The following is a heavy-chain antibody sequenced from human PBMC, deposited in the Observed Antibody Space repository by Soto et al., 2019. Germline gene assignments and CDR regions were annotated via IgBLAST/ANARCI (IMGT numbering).Heavy chain of an antibody. CDR1: GYTFTSYY. Sequence: GASVKVSCKASGYTFTSYYIHWVRQAPGQGLEWVGVINPSGGSTAYTQKFQGRVTMTRDTSTSTVYMELSSLRSEDTAVYYCARAGSSRRRFDYWGQGTLVTVSS. V-gene: IGHV1-46*03. CDR2: INPSGGST. J-gene: IGHJ4*02. D-gene: IGHD6-19*01. CDR3: ARAGSSRRRFDY.